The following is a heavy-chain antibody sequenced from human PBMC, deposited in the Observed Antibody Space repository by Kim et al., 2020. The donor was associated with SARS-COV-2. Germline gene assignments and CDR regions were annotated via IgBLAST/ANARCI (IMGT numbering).Heavy chain of an antibody. CDR3: ARVGNPITYYDILTGYGGWCDP. Sequence: ASVKVSCKASGYTFTGYYMHWVRQAPGQGLEWMGRINPNSGGTNYAQKFQGRVTMTRDTSISTAYMELSRLRSDDTAVYYCARVGNPITYYDILTGYGGWCDPWGQGTLVTVSS. CDR1: GYTFTGYY. V-gene: IGHV1-2*06. D-gene: IGHD3-9*01. CDR2: INPNSGGT. J-gene: IGHJ5*02.